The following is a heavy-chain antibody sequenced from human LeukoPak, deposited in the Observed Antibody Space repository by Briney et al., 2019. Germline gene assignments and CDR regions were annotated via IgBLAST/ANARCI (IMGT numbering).Heavy chain of an antibody. CDR3: AGAPSGAWFEL. D-gene: IGHD4-17*01. CDR2: TNPSSGSA. V-gene: IGHV1-8*02. J-gene: IGHJ5*01. CDR1: GDTFRNFD. Sequence: ASVKVSCKASGDTFRNFDINWMRQAPGRGLEWMGWTNPSSGSAYFSEKFQGRVTMTRNSSINTAYMEVSSLTSDDTATYYCAGAPSGAWFELWGQGALVIVSS.